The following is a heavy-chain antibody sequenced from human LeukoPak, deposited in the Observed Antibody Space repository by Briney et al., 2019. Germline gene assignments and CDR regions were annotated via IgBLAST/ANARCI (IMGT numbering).Heavy chain of an antibody. J-gene: IGHJ6*04. CDR2: ISNDGSKK. V-gene: IGHV3-30-3*02. CDR3: AKQPPGQLLTV. D-gene: IGHD2-2*01. CDR1: GFTFSSCA. Sequence: PGGSLRLSCAASGFTFSSCAMHWVRQAPGKGLEWVAIISNDGSKKYYAESVKGRFTISRDDSKNTLYLQMNSLRAEDTAVYYCAKQPPGQLLTVWGKGTTVTVSS.